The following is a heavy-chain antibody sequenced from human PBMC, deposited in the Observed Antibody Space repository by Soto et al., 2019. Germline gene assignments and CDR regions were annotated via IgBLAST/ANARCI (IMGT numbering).Heavy chain of an antibody. Sequence: PGGSLRLSCAASGFTFSSYAMSWVRQPPGKGLEWVANIKQGGSKKYYVDSVKGRFTISRDNAKNTLYLQMNSLRAEDTAVYYCARDLGSLFFDIWGQGTMVTVSS. CDR2: IKQGGSKK. V-gene: IGHV3-7*01. J-gene: IGHJ3*02. CDR1: GFTFSSYA. CDR3: ARDLGSLFFDI.